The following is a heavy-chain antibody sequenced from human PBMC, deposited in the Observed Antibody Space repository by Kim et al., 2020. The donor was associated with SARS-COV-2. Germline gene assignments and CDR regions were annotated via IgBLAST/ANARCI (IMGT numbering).Heavy chain of an antibody. J-gene: IGHJ4*02. Sequence: SETLSLTCTVSGGSISSGDYYWSWIRQPPGKGLEWIGYIYYSGSTYYNPSLKSRVTISVDTSKNQFSLKLSSVTAADTAVYYCARVRVAATERALDYWGQGTLVTVSS. CDR3: ARVRVAATERALDY. CDR1: GGSISSGDYY. CDR2: IYYSGST. V-gene: IGHV4-30-4*01. D-gene: IGHD2-15*01.